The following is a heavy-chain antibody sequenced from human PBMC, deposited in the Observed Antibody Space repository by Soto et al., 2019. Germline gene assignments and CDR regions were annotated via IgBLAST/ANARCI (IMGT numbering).Heavy chain of an antibody. J-gene: IGHJ6*02. Sequence: PSETLSLTCAVSGGSISSSNWWSWVRQPPGKGLEWIGEIYHSGSTNYNPSLKSRVTISVDKSKNQFSLKLSSVTAADTAVYYCARNKHLEGYYYYGMDVWGQGTTVTVSS. CDR2: IYHSGST. CDR3: ARNKHLEGYYYYGMDV. CDR1: GGSISSSNW. V-gene: IGHV4-4*02.